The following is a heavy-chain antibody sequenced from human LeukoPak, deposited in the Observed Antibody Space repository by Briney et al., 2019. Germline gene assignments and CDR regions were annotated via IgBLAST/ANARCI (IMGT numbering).Heavy chain of an antibody. J-gene: IGHJ1*01. CDR3: ATDGGYCSGGSCYSEYFQH. CDR1: GFTFSSYA. CDR2: ISGSGGST. Sequence: GGSLRLSCAASGFTFSSYAMSWVRQAPGKGLEWVSAISGSGGSTYYADSVKGRFTISRDNSKITMYLQMNSLRAEDTAVYYCATDGGYCSGGSCYSEYFQHWGQGTLVTVSS. D-gene: IGHD2-15*01. V-gene: IGHV3-23*01.